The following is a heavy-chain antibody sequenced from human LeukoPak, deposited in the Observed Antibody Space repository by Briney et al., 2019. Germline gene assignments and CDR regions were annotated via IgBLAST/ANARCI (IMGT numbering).Heavy chain of an antibody. V-gene: IGHV4-34*01. D-gene: IGHD2-15*01. Sequence: PSETLSLTCAVYGGSFSGYYWSWIRQPPGKGLEWIGEINHSGSTNYNPSLKSRVTISVDTSKNQFSLKLSSVTAADTAVYYCARAFEGGGGSANRPHYYMDVWGKGTTVTVSS. CDR3: ARAFEGGGGSANRPHYYMDV. CDR1: GGSFSGYY. J-gene: IGHJ6*03. CDR2: INHSGST.